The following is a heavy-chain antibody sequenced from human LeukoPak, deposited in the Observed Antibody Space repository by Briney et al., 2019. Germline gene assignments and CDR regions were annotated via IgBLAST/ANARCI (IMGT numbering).Heavy chain of an antibody. CDR3: ARVDPGRFVDY. CDR1: GGSISSYY. D-gene: IGHD3-10*01. CDR2: IYYSGST. V-gene: IGHV4-59*01. J-gene: IGHJ4*02. Sequence: PSETLSLTCTVSGGSISSYYWSWIRQPPGKGLEWIGYIYYSGSTNYKPSLKSRVTISVDTSKNQFSLKLSSVTAADTAVYYCARVDPGRFVDYWGQGTLVTVSS.